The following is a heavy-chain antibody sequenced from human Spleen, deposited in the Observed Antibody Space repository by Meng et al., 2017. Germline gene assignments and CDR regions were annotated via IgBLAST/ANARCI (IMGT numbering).Heavy chain of an antibody. V-gene: IGHV1-2*06. CDR2: IDPKSDNT. D-gene: IGHD2-15*01. CDR1: GGNFYAYW. CDR3: AIPQDCSGGSCYLNY. Sequence: QGQAVEAGAEVVKPGSQVNAHWKAFGGNFYAYWVEWVGPAPAQGLAGMGRIDPKSDNTHYAQNSQGRVTMTSDTSISTADMELSRLRSDDTAMYYCAIPQDCSGGSCYLNYWGQGTLVTVSS. J-gene: IGHJ4*02.